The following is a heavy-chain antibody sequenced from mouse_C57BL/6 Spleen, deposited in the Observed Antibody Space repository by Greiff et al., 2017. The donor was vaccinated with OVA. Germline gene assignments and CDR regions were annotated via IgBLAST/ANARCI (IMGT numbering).Heavy chain of an antibody. CDR2: IYPGDGDT. D-gene: IGHD1-1*01. CDR1: GYAFSSSW. CDR3: ARGSSEDYFDY. J-gene: IGHJ2*01. Sequence: VQLQQSGPELVKPGASVKISCKASGYAFSSSWMNWVKQRPGKGLEWIGRIYPGDGDTNYNGKFKGKATLTADKSSSTAYMQRSSLTSEDSAVYFCARGSSEDYFDYWGQGTTLTVSS. V-gene: IGHV1-82*01.